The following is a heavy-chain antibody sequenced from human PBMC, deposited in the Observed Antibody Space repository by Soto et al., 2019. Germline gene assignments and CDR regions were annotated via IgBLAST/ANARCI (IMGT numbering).Heavy chain of an antibody. D-gene: IGHD3-3*01. V-gene: IGHV1-8*01. CDR1: GYTFTSYD. CDR2: MNPNSGNT. J-gene: IGHJ6*02. Sequence: QVPLVQSGAEVKKPGASVKVSCKASGYTFTSYDINWVRQATGQGLEWMGWMNPNSGNTGYAQKFQGRVTMTRNTSISTAYMELSSLRSEDTAVYYCARGLPVFYDFWSGYYPVDYYYGMDVWGQGTTVTVSS. CDR3: ARGLPVFYDFWSGYYPVDYYYGMDV.